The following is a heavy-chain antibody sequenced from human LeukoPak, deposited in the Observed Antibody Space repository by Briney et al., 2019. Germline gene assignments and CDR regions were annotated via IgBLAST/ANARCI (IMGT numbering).Heavy chain of an antibody. D-gene: IGHD6-13*01. V-gene: IGHV3-23*01. CDR3: ARDFNIAAAGTALDY. CDR1: GFTFITYA. J-gene: IGHJ4*02. CDR2: ISGSGGST. Sequence: GGSLRLSCAASGFTFITYAMTWVRQAPGKGLEWVSAISGSGGSTYYADSVRGRFTISRDNSKNTLYLQMNSLRAEDTAVYYCARDFNIAAAGTALDYWGQGTLVTVSS.